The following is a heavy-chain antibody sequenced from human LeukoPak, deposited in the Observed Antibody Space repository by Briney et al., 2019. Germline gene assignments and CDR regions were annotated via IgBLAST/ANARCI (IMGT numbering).Heavy chain of an antibody. Sequence: PSETLSLTCTVSGGSISSGDYYWSWIRQPPGKGLEWIGYIYYRGSTYYNPSLKSRVTISVDTSKNQFPLKLSSVTAADTAVYYCASRVGSYYYGMDVWGQGTTVTVSS. CDR3: ASRVGSYYYGMDV. CDR1: GGSISSGDYY. V-gene: IGHV4-30-4*01. D-gene: IGHD2-15*01. J-gene: IGHJ6*02. CDR2: IYYRGST.